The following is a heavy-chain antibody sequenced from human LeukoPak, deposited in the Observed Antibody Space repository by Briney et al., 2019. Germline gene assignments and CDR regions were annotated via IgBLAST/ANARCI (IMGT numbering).Heavy chain of an antibody. J-gene: IGHJ4*02. V-gene: IGHV3-7*01. CDR3: ARDTDGSLDY. CDR1: GFTFSNSW. Sequence: PGGSLRLSCAASGFTFSNSWMDWVRQAPGKGLEWVANIKQDGSTKHYADSLKDRFTISRDNPKSLLYVQMNSLRADDTAVYYCARDTDGSLDYWGQGILVTVAS. CDR2: IKQDGSTK. D-gene: IGHD1-26*01.